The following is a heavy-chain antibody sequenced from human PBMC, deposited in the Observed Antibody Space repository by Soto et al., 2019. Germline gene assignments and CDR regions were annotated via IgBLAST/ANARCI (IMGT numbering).Heavy chain of an antibody. D-gene: IGHD6-19*01. J-gene: IGHJ4*02. CDR1: GGTFSSYA. CDR3: AKATSYSSGYIDY. CDR2: IIPIFGTA. Sequence: AASVKVSCKASGGTFSSYAISWVRQAPGQGLEWMGGIIPIFGTANYAQKFQGRVTITADKSTSTAYMELSSLRSEDTAVYYCAKATSYSSGYIDYWGQGTLVTVS. V-gene: IGHV1-69*06.